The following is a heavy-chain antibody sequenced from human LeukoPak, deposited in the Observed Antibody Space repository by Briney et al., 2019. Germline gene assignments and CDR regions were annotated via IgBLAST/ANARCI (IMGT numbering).Heavy chain of an antibody. CDR1: GFTFSSYN. CDR3: ARESGIPDY. CDR2: ISSSSNYI. Sequence: GGSLRLSCAASGFTFSSYNMNWVRQAPGKGLEWVSSISSSSNYIYYADSVKGRFTISRDNAKNSVYLQVNSLRAEDTALYYCARESGIPDYGGQGTLATVSS. J-gene: IGHJ4*02. D-gene: IGHD3-10*01. V-gene: IGHV3-21*01.